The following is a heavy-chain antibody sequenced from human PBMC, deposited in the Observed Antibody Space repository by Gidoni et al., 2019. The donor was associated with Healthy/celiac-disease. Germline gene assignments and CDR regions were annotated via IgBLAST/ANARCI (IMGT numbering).Heavy chain of an antibody. Sequence: EVQLVESGGGLVKPGRSLRLSCAASGFTFSSYSMNCVRQAPGKGLEWVSSISSSSSYIYYADSVKGRFTISRDNAKNSLYLQMNSLRAEDTAVYYCARERWLQLRRDYFDYWGQGTLVTVSS. J-gene: IGHJ4*02. CDR3: ARERWLQLRRDYFDY. CDR1: GFTFSSYS. D-gene: IGHD5-12*01. V-gene: IGHV3-21*01. CDR2: ISSSSSYI.